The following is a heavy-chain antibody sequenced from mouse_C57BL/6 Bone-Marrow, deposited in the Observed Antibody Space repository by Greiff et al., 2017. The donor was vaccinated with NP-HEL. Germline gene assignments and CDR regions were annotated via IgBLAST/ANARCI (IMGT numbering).Heavy chain of an antibody. D-gene: IGHD1-1*01. V-gene: IGHV1-81*01. CDR1: GYTFTSYG. J-gene: IGHJ2*01. CDR3: ARETSITTVLATDFDY. CDR2: IYPRSGNT. Sequence: VKLMESGAELARPGASVKLSCKASGYTFTSYGISWVKQRTGQGLEWIGEIYPRSGNTYYNEKFKGKATLTADKSSSTAYMELRSLTSEDSAVSFCARETSITTVLATDFDYWGQGTTLTVSS.